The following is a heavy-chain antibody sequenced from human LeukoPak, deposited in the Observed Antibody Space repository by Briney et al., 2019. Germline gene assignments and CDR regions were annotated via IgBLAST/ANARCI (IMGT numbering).Heavy chain of an antibody. V-gene: IGHV1-46*01. J-gene: IGHJ4*02. CDR2: INPSGDNT. Sequence: ASVKVSCKASGYTFTNNFMHWVRQAPGQGLEWMGIINPSGDNTWYAQKFQGRVTMTRDMATSTDYMEVSSLRSEDTAVYYCARGSYFDYWGQGTLVTVSS. CDR3: ARGSYFDY. CDR1: GYTFTNNF.